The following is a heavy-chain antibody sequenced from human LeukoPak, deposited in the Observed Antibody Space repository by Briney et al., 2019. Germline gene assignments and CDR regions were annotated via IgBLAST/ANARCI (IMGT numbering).Heavy chain of an antibody. Sequence: GRSLRLSCAASGFTFSSYGMHWVRQAPGKGLEWVAVISYDGSNKYYADSVKGRFTISRDNSKNTLYLQMNSLRAEDTAVCYCATGVAFDIWGQGTMVTVSS. V-gene: IGHV3-30*03. CDR3: ATGVAFDI. CDR1: GFTFSSYG. D-gene: IGHD2-8*01. J-gene: IGHJ3*02. CDR2: ISYDGSNK.